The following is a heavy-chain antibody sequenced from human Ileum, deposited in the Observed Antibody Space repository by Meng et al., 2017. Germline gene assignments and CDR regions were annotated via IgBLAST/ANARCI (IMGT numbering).Heavy chain of an antibody. D-gene: IGHD4-23*01. CDR3: ARDTVGTTLGDY. CDR2: ISAYSGNT. CDR1: GYIFTRYG. V-gene: IGHV1-18*01. Sequence: QVQLVQSGAEVKKPGASVQGSCKASGYIFTRYGIGWVRQAPGQGLEWMGWISAYSGNTKYAQKLQGRVTMTTDTSTSTAYMELRNLRSDDTAVYYCARDTVGTTLGDYWGQGTLVTVSS. J-gene: IGHJ4*02.